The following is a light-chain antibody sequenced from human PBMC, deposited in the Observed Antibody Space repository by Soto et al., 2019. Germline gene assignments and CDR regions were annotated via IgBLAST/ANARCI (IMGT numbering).Light chain of an antibody. Sequence: QSVLTQPPSASGTPGQRVSISCSGSSSNIGSNYVYWYQQLPGTAPKLLIYRNNQRPLGVPDRFSGYESGTSASLAISVLRSEDEADYYFAGCDSGLRGAILGGGTKLAAL. CDR3: AGCDSGLRGAI. CDR2: RNN. J-gene: IGLJ2*01. V-gene: IGLV1-47*01. CDR1: SSNIGSNY.